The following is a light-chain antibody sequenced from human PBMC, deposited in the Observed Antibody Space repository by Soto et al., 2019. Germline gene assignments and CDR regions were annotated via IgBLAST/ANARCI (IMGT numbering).Light chain of an antibody. J-gene: IGKJ2*01. Sequence: EIVMTQSPATLSVSPGERATLSCRASQSVSTKLAWYQQKFGQAPRLLIYGASVRATGIPARFSGGGSGTEFTLTISSLQSEDFAVYYCQEYNNWSPPYTFGQGTKLEIK. CDR3: QEYNNWSPPYT. CDR2: GAS. CDR1: QSVSTK. V-gene: IGKV3D-15*01.